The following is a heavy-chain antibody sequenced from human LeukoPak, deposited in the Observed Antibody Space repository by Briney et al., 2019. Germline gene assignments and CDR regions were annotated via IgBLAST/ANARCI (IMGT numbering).Heavy chain of an antibody. CDR3: ARGSSSPVPNFDY. CDR2: INPNNGGT. Sequence: ASVKVSCKASGYTFTSYDINWVRQAPGQGLEWVGWINPNNGGTSYAQRFQGRVTMTRDTSITTAYMELPTLTSDDTAVYYCARGSSSPVPNFDYWGQGTLVTVSS. V-gene: IGHV1-2*02. CDR1: GYTFTSYD. J-gene: IGHJ4*02. D-gene: IGHD6-13*01.